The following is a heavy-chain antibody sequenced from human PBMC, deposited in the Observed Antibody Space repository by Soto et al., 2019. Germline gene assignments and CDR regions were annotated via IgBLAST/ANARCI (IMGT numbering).Heavy chain of an antibody. CDR2: VKQDGSEK. CDR3: SRRDYGDS. V-gene: IGHV3-7*01. CDR1: GFTFSSYW. Sequence: EVQLVESGGDLVQPGGSLRLSCAASGFTFSSYWMNWVRQAPGKGLEWVANVKQDGSEKYYVDSVKGRFTISRDNAKNVLYLQMNSLRAEDAAVYYCSRRDYGDSWGQGTLVTVSS. J-gene: IGHJ4*02. D-gene: IGHD4-17*01.